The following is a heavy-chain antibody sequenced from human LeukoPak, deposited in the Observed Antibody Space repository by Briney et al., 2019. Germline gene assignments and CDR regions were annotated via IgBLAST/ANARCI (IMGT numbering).Heavy chain of an antibody. V-gene: IGHV3-30-3*01. CDR2: ISYDGSTK. D-gene: IGHD3-10*01. J-gene: IGHJ4*02. CDR3: AKVDGSGSFDY. CDR1: RFTFSSYA. Sequence: GRSLRLSCAASRFTFSSYAMHWVRQAPGKGLEWVAHISYDGSTKYYADSVKGRFTISRDNSKNTLYLQMNSLRAEDTAVYYCAKVDGSGSFDYWGQGTLVTVSS.